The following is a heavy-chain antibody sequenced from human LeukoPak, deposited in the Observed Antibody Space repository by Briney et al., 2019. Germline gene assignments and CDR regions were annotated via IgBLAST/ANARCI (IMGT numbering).Heavy chain of an antibody. CDR2: IYYSGST. Sequence: SETLSLTCTVSGGSISSSSYYWGWIRQPPGKGLEWIGSIYYSGSTYYNPSLKSRVTMSIDTSKNQFSLRLSSVTAADTAVYYCARGIAAGGTRPFDYWGQGTLVTVSS. J-gene: IGHJ4*02. V-gene: IGHV4-39*07. CDR3: ARGIAAGGTRPFDY. D-gene: IGHD6-13*01. CDR1: GGSISSSSYY.